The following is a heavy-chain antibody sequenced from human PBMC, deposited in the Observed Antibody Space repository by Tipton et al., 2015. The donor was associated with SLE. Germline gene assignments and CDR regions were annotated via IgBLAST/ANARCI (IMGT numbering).Heavy chain of an antibody. CDR1: GGSISSYY. CDR3: ARVGEGSSSFYYFDY. CDR2: INHSGST. V-gene: IGHV4-34*01. Sequence: TLSLTCTVSGGSISSYYWSWIRQPPGKGLEWIGEINHSGSTNYNPSLKSRVTISVDTSKNQFSLKLSSVTAADTAVYYCARVGEGSSSFYYFDYWGQGTLVTVSP. J-gene: IGHJ4*02. D-gene: IGHD6-13*01.